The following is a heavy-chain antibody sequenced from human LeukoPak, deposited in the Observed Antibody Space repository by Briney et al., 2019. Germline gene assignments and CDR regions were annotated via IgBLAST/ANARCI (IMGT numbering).Heavy chain of an antibody. V-gene: IGHV3-33*08. CDR1: GFTFSSYG. J-gene: IGHJ6*03. D-gene: IGHD2-15*01. CDR2: IRYDGSNK. Sequence: GGSLRLSCAASGFTFSSYGMSWVRQAPGKGLEWVAFIRYDGSNKYYADSVKGRFTISRDNSKNTLYLQMNSLRAEDTAVYYCARSLLSYYYYYMDVWGKGTTVTISS. CDR3: ARSLLSYYYYYMDV.